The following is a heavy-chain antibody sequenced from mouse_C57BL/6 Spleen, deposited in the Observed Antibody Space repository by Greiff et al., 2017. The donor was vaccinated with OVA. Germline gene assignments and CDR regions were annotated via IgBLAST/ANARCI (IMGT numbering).Heavy chain of an antibody. V-gene: IGHV1-69*01. CDR3: ARARYGDDY. CDR2: IDPSDSYT. CDR1: GYTFTSYW. Sequence: QVQLQQPGAELVMPGASVKLSCKASGYTFTSYWMHWVKQRPGQGLEWIGEIDPSDSYTTSNQKFKGKSTLTVDKSSSTAYMQLSSLTSEDSAVYYCARARYGDDYWGQGTTLTVSS. J-gene: IGHJ2*01. D-gene: IGHD1-1*01.